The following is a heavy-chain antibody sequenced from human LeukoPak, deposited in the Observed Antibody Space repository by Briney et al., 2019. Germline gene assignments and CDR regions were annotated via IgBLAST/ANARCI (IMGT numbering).Heavy chain of an antibody. CDR1: GFTFSSYA. V-gene: IGHV3-23*01. CDR2: ISGSGGST. D-gene: IGHD3-22*01. CDR3: AREADYYDSSGYYYFDY. J-gene: IGHJ4*02. Sequence: AGGSLRLSCAASGFTFSSYAMSWVRQAPGKGLEWVSAISGSGGSTYYADSVKGRFTISRDNSKNTLYLQMNSLRAEDTAVYYCAREADYYDSSGYYYFDYWGQGTLVTVSS.